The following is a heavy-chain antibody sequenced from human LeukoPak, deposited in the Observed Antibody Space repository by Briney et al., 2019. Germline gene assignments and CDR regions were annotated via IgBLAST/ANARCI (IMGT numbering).Heavy chain of an antibody. Sequence: GGSLRLSCAASGFTFSSYSMNWVRQAPGKGLEWVSSISSSSSYIYYADSVKGRFTISRDNSKNTLYLQMNSLRAEDTAVYYCAKLGYCSGGSCYVDYYYGMDVWGQGTTVTVSS. CDR3: AKLGYCSGGSCYVDYYYGMDV. CDR2: ISSSSSYI. J-gene: IGHJ6*02. V-gene: IGHV3-21*04. D-gene: IGHD2-15*01. CDR1: GFTFSSYS.